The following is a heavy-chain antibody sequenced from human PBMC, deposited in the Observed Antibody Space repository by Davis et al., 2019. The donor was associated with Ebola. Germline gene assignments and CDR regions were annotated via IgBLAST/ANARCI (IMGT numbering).Heavy chain of an antibody. D-gene: IGHD5-18*01. V-gene: IGHV4-59*12. CDR2: IYHSGST. J-gene: IGHJ6*02. Sequence: MPSETLSLTCSVSGGSISSYYWSWIRQPPGKGLEWIGYIYHSGSTFYNPSLQSRVTMSIDIFKNQFSLKLTSVTAADTAVYYCARHYSGTALASYYFYGMDVWGQGSTVTVSS. CDR3: ARHYSGTALASYYFYGMDV. CDR1: GGSISSYY.